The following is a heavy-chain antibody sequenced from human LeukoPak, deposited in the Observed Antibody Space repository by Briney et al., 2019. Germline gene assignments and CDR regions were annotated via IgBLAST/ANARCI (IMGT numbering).Heavy chain of an antibody. CDR1: GGSISSYY. CDR3: ARDEPSGWYMDY. D-gene: IGHD6-19*01. Sequence: SETLSLTCTVSGGSISSYYWSWIRQPAGKGLEWIGRIYTSGSTNYNPSLKSRVTMSVDTSKNQFSLKLSSVTAADTAVYYYARDEPSGWYMDYWGQGTLVTVSS. CDR2: IYTSGST. V-gene: IGHV4-4*07. J-gene: IGHJ4*02.